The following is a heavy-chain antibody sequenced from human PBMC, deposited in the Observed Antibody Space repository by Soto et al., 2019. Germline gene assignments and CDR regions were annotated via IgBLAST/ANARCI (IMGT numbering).Heavy chain of an antibody. CDR2: ISGSGGST. J-gene: IGHJ4*02. Sequence: VGSLRLSCAASGFTFSILAMSWVRQSPGKGLEWVSTISGSGGSTYYADAVKGRFTISRDNSMGTLYLQMKSLRVEDTAIYYCAKEVSLGSTVDLGYWGQGALVTVSS. CDR3: AKEVSLGSTVDLGY. D-gene: IGHD7-27*01. V-gene: IGHV3-23*01. CDR1: GFTFSILA.